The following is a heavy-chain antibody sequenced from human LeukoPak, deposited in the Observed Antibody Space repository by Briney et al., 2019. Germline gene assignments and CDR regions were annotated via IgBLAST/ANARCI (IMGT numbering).Heavy chain of an antibody. CDR2: IWYDGSNK. V-gene: IGHV3-33*01. CDR1: GFTFSSYC. D-gene: IGHD3-10*01. J-gene: IGHJ5*02. Sequence: AGSLRLSCAASGFTFSSYCMRWVRQAPGKGLEWVAVIWYDGSNKYYADPVKRLFTISRNNSKNSLYLQMTSLRAEDTAVYYCARGQWLGELLGWFDPWGQGTLVTVSS. CDR3: ARGQWLGELLGWFDP.